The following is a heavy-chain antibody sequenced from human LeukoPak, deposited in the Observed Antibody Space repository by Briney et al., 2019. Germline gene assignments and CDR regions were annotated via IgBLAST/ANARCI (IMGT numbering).Heavy chain of an antibody. CDR3: ARANSGSYYSDY. D-gene: IGHD1-26*01. V-gene: IGHV3-74*01. Sequence: PGGSLRLFCAASGFTFSSYWMHWVRQAPGKGLVWVSRINSDGSSTSYADSVKGRFTISRDNAKNTLYLQMNSLRAEDTAVYYCARANSGSYYSDYWGPGTLVTVSS. CDR1: GFTFSSYW. CDR2: INSDGSST. J-gene: IGHJ4*02.